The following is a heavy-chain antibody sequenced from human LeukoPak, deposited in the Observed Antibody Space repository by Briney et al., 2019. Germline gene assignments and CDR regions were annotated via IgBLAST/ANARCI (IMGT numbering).Heavy chain of an antibody. CDR1: GFIFSSYG. Sequence: GGSLRLSCAASGFIFSSYGMHWVRQAPGKGLVWVSRINSDGYSTTYADFVKGRFTISRDNAKNTLYLQMKSLRADDTAVYYCMRDYGASGQGTLVTVSP. J-gene: IGHJ5*02. V-gene: IGHV3-74*01. CDR3: MRDYGA. D-gene: IGHD4/OR15-4a*01. CDR2: INSDGYST.